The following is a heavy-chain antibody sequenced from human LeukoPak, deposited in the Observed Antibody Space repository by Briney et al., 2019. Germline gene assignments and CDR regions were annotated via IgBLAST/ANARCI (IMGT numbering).Heavy chain of an antibody. J-gene: IGHJ3*02. CDR2: ISTNGVT. V-gene: IGHV4-4*07. D-gene: IGHD2-2*01. Sequence: PSETLSLTCIVSGGSISSYYWSYIRRPVGKGLEWIGRISTNGVTNYNPSLKSRVTMSLDTSKNQFSLKLTSATAADTAVYYCARGCSSTNDAFDIWGQGTMVTVSS. CDR1: GGSISSYY. CDR3: ARGCSSTNDAFDI.